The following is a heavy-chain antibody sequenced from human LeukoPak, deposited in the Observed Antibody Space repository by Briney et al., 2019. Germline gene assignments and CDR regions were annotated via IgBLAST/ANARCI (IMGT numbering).Heavy chain of an antibody. V-gene: IGHV4-61*02. CDR3: ARSRESFGVIIPSWFDP. CDR2: IYTSGNT. Sequence: SETLSLTCSVSGGFISGASNFWSWIRQPAGKNLEWIGRIYTSGNTNYNPSFESRVTISMDTSTNQVFLKLRSVTAADTAVYYCARSRESFGVIIPSWFDPWGQGTLVTVSS. CDR1: GGFISGASNF. D-gene: IGHD3-3*01. J-gene: IGHJ5*02.